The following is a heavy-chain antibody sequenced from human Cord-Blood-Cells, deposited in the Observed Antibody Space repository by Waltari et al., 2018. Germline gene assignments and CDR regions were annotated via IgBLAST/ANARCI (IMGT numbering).Heavy chain of an antibody. CDR2: INHSGST. CDR1: GGSFSGYY. Sequence: QVQLQQWGAGLLKPSDTLSLTCPVYGGSFSGYYWSWIRQPPGKGLEWIGEINHSGSTNYNPSLKSRVTISVDTSKNQFSLKLSSVTAADTAVYYCARGGLITMVQGVIITYYYGMDVWGQGTTVTVSS. V-gene: IGHV4-34*01. D-gene: IGHD3-10*01. CDR3: ARGGLITMVQGVIITYYYGMDV. J-gene: IGHJ6*02.